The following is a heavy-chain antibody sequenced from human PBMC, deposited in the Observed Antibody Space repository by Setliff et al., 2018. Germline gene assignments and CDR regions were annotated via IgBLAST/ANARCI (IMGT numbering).Heavy chain of an antibody. CDR3: AREIWNMYGNSWSGYSDL. CDR1: GFSISNYW. V-gene: IGHV3-7*03. D-gene: IGHD3-3*01. CDR2: IRQDATNK. J-gene: IGHJ5*02. Sequence: GSLRLSCVASGFSISNYWMAWVRQAPGKGLEWVADIRQDATNKYYVDSVEGRFTISRDNSKNSLFLEMNSLRVEDTALYQCAREIWNMYGNSWSGYSDLWGQGTLVTVSS.